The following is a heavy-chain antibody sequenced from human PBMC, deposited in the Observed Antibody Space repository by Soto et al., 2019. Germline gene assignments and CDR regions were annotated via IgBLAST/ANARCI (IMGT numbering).Heavy chain of an antibody. CDR3: ARHIRIAAATHYYYYGMDV. CDR1: GYIFTSYW. D-gene: IGHD6-13*01. V-gene: IGHV5-51*01. Sequence: GESLKISCNGSGYIFTSYWIGWGRQMPGKGLEWMGIIYPGDSDTRYSPSFQGQVTISADKSISTAYLQWSSLKASDTAMYYCARHIRIAAATHYYYYGMDVWGQGTTVTVSS. CDR2: IYPGDSDT. J-gene: IGHJ6*02.